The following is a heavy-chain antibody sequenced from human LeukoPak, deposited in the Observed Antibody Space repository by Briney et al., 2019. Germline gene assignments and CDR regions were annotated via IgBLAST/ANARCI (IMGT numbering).Heavy chain of an antibody. J-gene: IGHJ4*02. CDR3: ARAAYELTFTYYLDY. Sequence: PGGSLRLSCAASGFTVSSNYMGWVRQAPGKGLEWVSVIYSGGSTYYADSVKGRFTISRDNSKNTLYLQMNSLRAEDTAVYYCARAAYELTFTYYLDYWGQGTLVTVSS. D-gene: IGHD1-7*01. CDR2: IYSGGST. V-gene: IGHV3-53*01. CDR1: GFTVSSNY.